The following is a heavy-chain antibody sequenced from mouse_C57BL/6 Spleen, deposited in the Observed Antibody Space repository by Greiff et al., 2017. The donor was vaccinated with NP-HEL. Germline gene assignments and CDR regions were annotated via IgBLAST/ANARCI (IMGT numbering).Heavy chain of an antibody. J-gene: IGHJ3*01. D-gene: IGHD2-4*01. CDR2: IHPNSGST. V-gene: IGHV1-64*01. Sequence: QVQLQQPGAELVKPGASVKLSCKASGYTFTSYWMHWVKQRPGQGLEWIGMIHPNSGSTNYNEKFKSKATLTVDKSSSTAYMQLSSLTSEDSAVYYCARYDYDGAWFAYWGQGTLVTVSA. CDR3: ARYDYDGAWFAY. CDR1: GYTFTSYW.